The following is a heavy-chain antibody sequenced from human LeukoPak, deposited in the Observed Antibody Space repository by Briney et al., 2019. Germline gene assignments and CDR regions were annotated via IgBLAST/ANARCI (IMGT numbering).Heavy chain of an antibody. D-gene: IGHD4-17*01. CDR3: ARPKVCDGDYAGNWFDP. V-gene: IGHV4-39*01. J-gene: IGHJ5*02. CDR2: IYYSVST. Sequence: SETLSLTCTVSGDSISSSSDYCGWIRQSPGKGLEWIGTIYYSVSTYYNPALKSRVTISIDTSKNQFSLKLKSVTAADTAVYYCARPKVCDGDYAGNWFDPWGQGILVTVSS. CDR1: GDSISSSSDY.